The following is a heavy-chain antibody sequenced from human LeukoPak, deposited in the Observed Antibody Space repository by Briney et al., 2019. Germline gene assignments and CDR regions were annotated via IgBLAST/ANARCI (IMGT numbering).Heavy chain of an antibody. V-gene: IGHV4-38-2*02. CDR2: IYHSGTT. Sequence: SETLSLTCTVSGFSISSGYYWGWVRQPPGKGLEWIGSIYHSGTTYYNPSLKSRVTISVDTSKNQFSLKLSSVTAADTAVYYCARGSRIQRPDFDYWGQGTLVTVFS. CDR1: GFSISSGYY. J-gene: IGHJ4*02. CDR3: ARGSRIQRPDFDY. D-gene: IGHD5-18*01.